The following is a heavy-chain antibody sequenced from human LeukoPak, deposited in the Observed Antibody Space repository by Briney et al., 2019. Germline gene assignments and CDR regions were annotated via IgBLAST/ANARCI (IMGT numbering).Heavy chain of an antibody. CDR2: IHSSGNS. CDR3: ARDGISAAGETYYYYVMDV. D-gene: IGHD6-25*01. V-gene: IGHV4-39*07. Sequence: SETLSLTCTVSGGSISGTDLYWGWIRQLPGKGLEWIGNIHSSGNSFCNPSLKSRVTISVDTSKNQFSLKLSSVTAADTAVYYCARDGISAAGETYYYYVMDVWGQGTTVTVSS. J-gene: IGHJ6*02. CDR1: GGSISGTDLY.